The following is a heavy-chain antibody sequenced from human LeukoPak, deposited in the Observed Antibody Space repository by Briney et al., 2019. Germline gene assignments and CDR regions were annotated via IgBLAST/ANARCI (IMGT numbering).Heavy chain of an antibody. CDR2: IRYDGSTK. V-gene: IGHV3-30*02. CDR1: GFTFSTYG. D-gene: IGHD3-22*01. J-gene: IGHJ4*02. Sequence: PGGSLRLSCAASGFTFSTYGMHWGRQAPGKGLEWVTFIRYDGSTKYYAGSVKGRFTISRDNSKNTLYLQMNSLSAEDTAVYYCSPYYYDSSGYYPGYWGQGTLVTVSS. CDR3: SPYYYDSSGYYPGY.